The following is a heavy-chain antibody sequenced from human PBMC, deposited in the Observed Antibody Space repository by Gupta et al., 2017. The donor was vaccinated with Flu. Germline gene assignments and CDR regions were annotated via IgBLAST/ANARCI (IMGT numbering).Heavy chain of an antibody. CDR3: TSRPDGYCAGSRCPTFDP. J-gene: IGHJ5*02. CDR2: IGSRANSYAT. Sequence: EMKLVESGGGLVQPGGSLKLSCAASGFDFSASAMHWVRQSSGKGLEWIGRIGSRANSYATTIAASVRGRFTISRDDSRNTTYLQINSLKSEDTAAYSCTSRPDGYCAGSRCPTFDPWGQGTVVTVSS. D-gene: IGHD2-8*02. CDR1: GFDFSASA. V-gene: IGHV3-73*02.